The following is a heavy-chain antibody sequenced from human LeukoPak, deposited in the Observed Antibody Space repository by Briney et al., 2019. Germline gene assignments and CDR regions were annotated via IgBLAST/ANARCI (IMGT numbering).Heavy chain of an antibody. Sequence: PGGSLRLSCAASGFTVRTNYMSWVRQAPGKGLEWASVIYSGGSTYYADSVKGRFTISRDNSKNTLSLQMNSLRAEDTAVYYCARVYRAVAGSGYYFDYWGQGTLVTVSS. V-gene: IGHV3-53*01. D-gene: IGHD6-19*01. CDR2: IYSGGST. CDR3: ARVYRAVAGSGYYFDY. J-gene: IGHJ4*02. CDR1: GFTVRTNY.